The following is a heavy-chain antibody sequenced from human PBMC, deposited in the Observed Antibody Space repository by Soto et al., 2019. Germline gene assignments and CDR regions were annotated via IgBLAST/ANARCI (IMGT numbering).Heavy chain of an antibody. CDR2: INPSGVST. Sequence: VASVKVSCKASGYTFTDYSIHWVRQAPGQGLEWMGLINPSGVSTHYAQQFQGRVTVTKDTSTSTVYMEMSSLRSEDTAFYYCARTLKSAGSDYWGQGTLVTAPQ. D-gene: IGHD6-13*01. CDR1: GYTFTDYS. CDR3: ARTLKSAGSDY. V-gene: IGHV1-46*01. J-gene: IGHJ4*02.